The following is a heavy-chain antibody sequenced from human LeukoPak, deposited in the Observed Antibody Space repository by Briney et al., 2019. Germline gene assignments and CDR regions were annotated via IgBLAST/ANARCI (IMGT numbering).Heavy chain of an antibody. Sequence: GMSLRLSCAASGFPFSSYGMHWVRQAPGKFYADSVKGRFTISRDNPKNTMNLQMNSLRAEDTAVYYCARGLKYSSGWYYFDYWGQGTLVTVSS. CDR1: GFPFSSYG. J-gene: IGHJ4*02. V-gene: IGHV3-30*03. D-gene: IGHD6-19*01. CDR3: ARGLKYSSGWYYFDY.